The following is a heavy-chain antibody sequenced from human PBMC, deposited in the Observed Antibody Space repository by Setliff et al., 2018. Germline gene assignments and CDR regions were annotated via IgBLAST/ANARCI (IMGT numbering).Heavy chain of an antibody. CDR2: IHYSGST. Sequence: SETLSLTCTVSGGSISSGSYYWGWIRQPPRKGLEWIGSIHYSGSTYYNPSLKSRVTMSVDTSRNQLSLKLTSVTAADTAVYYCARGNSRSSVWYVVPHFDYWGQGTLVTVSS. CDR3: ARGNSRSSVWYVVPHFDY. J-gene: IGHJ4*02. D-gene: IGHD6-19*01. CDR1: GGSISSGSYY. V-gene: IGHV4-39*01.